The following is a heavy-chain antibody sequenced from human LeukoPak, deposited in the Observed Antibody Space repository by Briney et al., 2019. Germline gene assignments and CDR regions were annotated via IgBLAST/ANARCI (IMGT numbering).Heavy chain of an antibody. CDR3: ARPLPPAISAAGPAHDAFDI. J-gene: IGHJ3*02. V-gene: IGHV4-59*01. Sequence: SETLSLTCTVSGGSISSYYWSWIRQPPGKGLEWIGYIYYSGSTNYNPSLKSRVTISVDTSKNQFSLKLSSVTAADTAVYYCARPLPPAISAAGPAHDAFDIWGQGTMVTVSS. CDR1: GGSISSYY. D-gene: IGHD6-13*01. CDR2: IYYSGST.